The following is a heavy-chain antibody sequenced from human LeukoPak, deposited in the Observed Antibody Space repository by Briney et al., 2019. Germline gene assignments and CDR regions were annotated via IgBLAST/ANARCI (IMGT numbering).Heavy chain of an antibody. CDR3: TRATDSRRCAFDI. V-gene: IGHV4-4*07. J-gene: IGHJ3*02. CDR2: IYGSDIT. CDR1: GGSISSYY. Sequence: SETLSLTCTVSGGSISSYYWSWIRQPAGEGLEWIGRIYGSDITNYNPSLRSRVTMSIDTSKNQFSLKLSSVTAADTAVYYCTRATDSRRCAFDIWGQGTVVTVSS. D-gene: IGHD4-17*01.